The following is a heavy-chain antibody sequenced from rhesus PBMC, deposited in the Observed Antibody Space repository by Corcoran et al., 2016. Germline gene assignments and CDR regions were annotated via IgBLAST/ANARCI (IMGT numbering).Heavy chain of an antibody. V-gene: IGHV3S5*01. J-gene: IGHJ5-2*02. CDR3: AKVGSLDV. CDR1: GFTFSSYD. CDR2: IRRVGGST. Sequence: EVQLVETGGGLVQPGGSRKLSCAASGFTFSSYDMSWVRQAPGRGLGCVSAIRRVGGSTYHGDSGEGRSTISRDNEKTPLSLKMNSLRAEDAAVYYCAKVGSLDVWGRGVLVTVSS.